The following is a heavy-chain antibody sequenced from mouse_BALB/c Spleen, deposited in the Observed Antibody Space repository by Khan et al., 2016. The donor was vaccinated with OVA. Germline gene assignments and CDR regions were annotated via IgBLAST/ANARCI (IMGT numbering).Heavy chain of an antibody. Sequence: QVQLKQSGPGLVAPSQSLSITCTVSGFSLTTYGVHWVRPPPGKGLEWLVVIWSDGITTYNSALKSRLSISKDNSKSQVFLKMNSRQTDDTAMYYCARGGFYAMDYWGQGTSVTVSP. J-gene: IGHJ4*01. CDR3: ARGGFYAMDY. CDR2: IWSDGIT. V-gene: IGHV2-6*02. CDR1: GFSLTTYG.